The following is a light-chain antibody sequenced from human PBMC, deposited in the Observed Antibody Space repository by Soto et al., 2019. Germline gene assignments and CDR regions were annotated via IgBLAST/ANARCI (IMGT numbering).Light chain of an antibody. CDR1: QPISSF. CDR3: QNYNLALPT. CDR2: TAS. Sequence: DIQMTQSPSSLPASLGDRVTISCRASQPISSFLAWYQQRPGEVPRLLLHTASVLQSGVPSRFSGSGSGTDFTLTISSLQPEDVATYSCQNYNLALPTFGQGTRLEIK. J-gene: IGKJ5*01. V-gene: IGKV1-27*01.